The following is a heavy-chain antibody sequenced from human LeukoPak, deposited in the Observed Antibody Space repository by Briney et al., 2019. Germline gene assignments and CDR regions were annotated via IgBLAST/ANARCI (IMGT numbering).Heavy chain of an antibody. J-gene: IGHJ4*02. Sequence: SVRVSSKASGGTFISYAIRCVRHAPGEGDEWRGRIIPILGIANYVQKFQGRVTITADKSTSTAYMEVSSLRSEGTAVYCCASQGECWGQGTLVTVSS. CDR3: ASQGEC. V-gene: IGHV1-69*04. CDR1: GGTFISYA. CDR2: IIPILGIA. D-gene: IGHD3-16*01.